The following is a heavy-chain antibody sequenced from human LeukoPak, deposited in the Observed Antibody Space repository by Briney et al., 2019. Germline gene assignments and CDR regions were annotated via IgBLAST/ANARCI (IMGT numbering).Heavy chain of an antibody. CDR2: ISSSSSTI. V-gene: IGHV3-48*01. Sequence: GGALRLSCAASGFTFSTYSMNWVRQAPRKGLEWVSYISSSSSTIYYADSVKGRFTISRDNDENSLYLQMNSLGAEDTSVYYCARDDHYNYYYMDVWGKGTTVTVSS. J-gene: IGHJ6*03. CDR3: ARDDHYNYYYMDV. CDR1: GFTFSTYS.